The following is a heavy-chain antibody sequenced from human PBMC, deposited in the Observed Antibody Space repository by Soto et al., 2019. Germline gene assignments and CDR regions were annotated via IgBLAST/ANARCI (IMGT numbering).Heavy chain of an antibody. D-gene: IGHD2-21*02. CDR3: ARGPTVGDI. V-gene: IGHV1-18*01. CDR1: GYTFNSYG. Sequence: QVQLVQSGGEVKKPGASGKVSCKASGYTFNSYGISWVRQAPGQGLEWMGWIRVKNGNTNYAQNFQGRSTVTTDTSTSTVYMELRSLRSDDTAVYYCARGPTVGDIWGQGTMVTVSS. CDR2: IRVKNGNT. J-gene: IGHJ3*02.